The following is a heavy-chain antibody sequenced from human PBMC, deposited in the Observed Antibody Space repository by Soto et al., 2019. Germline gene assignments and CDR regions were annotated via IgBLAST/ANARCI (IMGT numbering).Heavy chain of an antibody. Sequence: SQTLSLTCAISGDSVSSNSAAWNWIRQSPSRGLEWLGRTYYRSKWYYDYAVSVKSRITINPDTSKNQFSLQLNSVTPEDTAVYYCARDCTNGVCYPSYHYGMDVWGQGTTVTVSS. J-gene: IGHJ6*02. CDR3: ARDCTNGVCYPSYHYGMDV. V-gene: IGHV6-1*01. CDR1: GDSVSSNSAA. CDR2: TYYRSKWYY. D-gene: IGHD2-8*01.